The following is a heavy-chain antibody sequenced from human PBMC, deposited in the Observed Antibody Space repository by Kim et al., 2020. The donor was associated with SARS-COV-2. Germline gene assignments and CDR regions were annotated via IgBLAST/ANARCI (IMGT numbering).Heavy chain of an antibody. J-gene: IGHJ5*02. D-gene: IGHD3-10*01. V-gene: IGHV4-59*08. CDR3: ARLGDWFDP. CDR1: GGSISSYY. Sequence: SETLSLTCTVSGGSISSYYWSWIRQPPGKGLEWIGYIYYSGSTNYNPSLKSRVTISVDTSKNQFSLKLSSVTAADTAVYYCARLGDWFDPWGQGTLVTVSS. CDR2: IYYSGST.